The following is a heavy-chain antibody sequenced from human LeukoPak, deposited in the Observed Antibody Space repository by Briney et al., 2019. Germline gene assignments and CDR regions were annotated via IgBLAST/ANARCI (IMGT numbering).Heavy chain of an antibody. J-gene: IGHJ5*02. D-gene: IGHD3-10*01. CDR1: GGTFSSYA. V-gene: IGHV1-69*01. CDR3: ARDGYYYGSRSYHMAFDP. CDR2: IIPIFGTA. Sequence: GSSVKVSCKASGGTFSSYAISWVRQAPGQGLEWMGGIIPIFGTANYAQKFQGRVTITADESTSTAYMELSSLRSEDTAVYYCARDGYYYGSRSYHMAFDPWGQGTLVTVSS.